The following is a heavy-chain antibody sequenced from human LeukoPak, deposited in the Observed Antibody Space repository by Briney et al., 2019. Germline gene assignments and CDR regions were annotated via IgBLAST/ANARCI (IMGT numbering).Heavy chain of an antibody. Sequence: SETLSLTCAVSGYSISSGYYWGGIRQPPGKGLEWIGSIYHSGSTYYNPSLKSRVTISVDTSKNQFSLKLSSVTAADTAVYYCATESSNFDYWGQGTLVTVSS. V-gene: IGHV4-38-2*01. CDR3: ATESSNFDY. D-gene: IGHD1-26*01. J-gene: IGHJ4*02. CDR2: IYHSGST. CDR1: GYSISSGYY.